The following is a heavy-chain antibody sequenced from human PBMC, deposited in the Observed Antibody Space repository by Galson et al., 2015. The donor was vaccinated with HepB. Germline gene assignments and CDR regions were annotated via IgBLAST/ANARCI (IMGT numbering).Heavy chain of an antibody. D-gene: IGHD3-9*01. CDR2: IWYDGSNK. Sequence: SLRLSCAASGFTFSTHGMHWVRQAPGKGLEWVAFIWYDGSNKYYADSVKGRFTISRDNSKNTLYLQMSSLRAEDTAVYYCARGLSPFDWLLPNVDYWGQGTLVTVSS. CDR3: ARGLSPFDWLLPNVDY. J-gene: IGHJ4*02. V-gene: IGHV3-33*01. CDR1: GFTFSTHG.